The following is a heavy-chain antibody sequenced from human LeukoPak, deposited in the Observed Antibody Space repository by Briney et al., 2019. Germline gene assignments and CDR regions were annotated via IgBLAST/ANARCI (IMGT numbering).Heavy chain of an antibody. D-gene: IGHD5-24*01. J-gene: IGHJ4*02. Sequence: GGSLRLSCAASGFTFSSYGMHWVRQAPGKGLEGVAVIWYDGSNKYYADSVKGRFTISRDNSKNTLYLQMNSLRAEDTAVYYCAKGLLEKRTSGTFDYWGQGTLVTVSS. CDR1: GFTFSSYG. CDR3: AKGLLEKRTSGTFDY. V-gene: IGHV3-33*06. CDR2: IWYDGSNK.